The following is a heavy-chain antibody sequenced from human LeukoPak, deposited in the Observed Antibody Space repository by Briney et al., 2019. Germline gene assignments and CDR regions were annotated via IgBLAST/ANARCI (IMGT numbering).Heavy chain of an antibody. D-gene: IGHD1-26*01. CDR1: GGSISPYY. Sequence: SETLSLTCTVSGGSISPYYWSWIRQPPGKGLEWIGYIYYTGSGSTSHNPSLKSRVTISVDTSKNQFSLKLSSVTAADTAVYYCASSPGGTLADYWGQGTLVTVSS. J-gene: IGHJ4*02. V-gene: IGHV4-59*01. CDR3: ASSPGGTLADY. CDR2: IYYTGSGST.